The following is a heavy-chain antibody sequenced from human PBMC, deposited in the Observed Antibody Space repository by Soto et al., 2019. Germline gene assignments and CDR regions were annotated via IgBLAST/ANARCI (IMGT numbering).Heavy chain of an antibody. CDR3: AKDRRRYYDSSGPSPYDAFDI. J-gene: IGHJ3*02. CDR2: ISGSGGST. CDR1: GFTFSSYA. Sequence: GGSLRLSCAASGFTFSSYAMSWVRQAPGKGLEWVSAISGSGGSTYYADSVKGRFTISRDNSKNTLYLQMNSLRAEDTAVYYCAKDRRRYYDSSGPSPYDAFDIWGQGTMVTVSS. V-gene: IGHV3-23*01. D-gene: IGHD3-22*01.